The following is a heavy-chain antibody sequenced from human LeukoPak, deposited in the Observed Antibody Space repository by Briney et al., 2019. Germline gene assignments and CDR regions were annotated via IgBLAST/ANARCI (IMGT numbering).Heavy chain of an antibody. CDR1: GFTFSDYN. CDR2: ISGSGIK. Sequence: GGSLRLSCAAFGFTFSDYNMNWVRQAPGKGLERVSYISGSGIKHYADSVKGRFTISRDNAKNSLYLQMNSLRVEDTAVYYCAREDTGVAFDIWGQGTTVTV. J-gene: IGHJ3*02. CDR3: AREDTGVAFDI. V-gene: IGHV3-69-1*02. D-gene: IGHD2-8*01.